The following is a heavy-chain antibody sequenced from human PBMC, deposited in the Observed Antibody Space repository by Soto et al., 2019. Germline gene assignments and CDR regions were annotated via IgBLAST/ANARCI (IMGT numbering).Heavy chain of an antibody. CDR1: GYTFNTYG. CDR2: ISAYDGKT. D-gene: IGHD3-3*01. Sequence: ASVKVSCKTSGYTFNTYGINWVRQAPGQGLELMGWISAYDGKTTYAEKFQGRVTLTTDTSTSTAYMELRSLRSHDTAIYYCARDTHESWTSYWFDPWGQGTPVTVSA. CDR3: ARDTHESWTSYWFDP. V-gene: IGHV1-18*01. J-gene: IGHJ5*02.